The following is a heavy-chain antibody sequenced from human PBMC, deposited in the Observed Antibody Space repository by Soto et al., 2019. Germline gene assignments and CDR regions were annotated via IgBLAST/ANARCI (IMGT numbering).Heavy chain of an antibody. V-gene: IGHV3-7*01. CDR1: GFTFSSYW. D-gene: IGHD6-6*01. Sequence: GGSLRLSCAASGFTFSSYWMSWVRQAPGKGLEWVANIKQDGSGKYYVDSVKGRFTISRDNAKNSLYLQMNSLRAEDTAVYYCARVGGSSTFSWVDYYGMDVWGQGTTVTVSS. CDR2: IKQDGSGK. J-gene: IGHJ6*02. CDR3: ARVGGSSTFSWVDYYGMDV.